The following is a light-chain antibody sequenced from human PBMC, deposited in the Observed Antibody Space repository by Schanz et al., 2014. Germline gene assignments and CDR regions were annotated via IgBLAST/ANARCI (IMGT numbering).Light chain of an antibody. Sequence: QSVLTQPPSVSAAPGQKVTISCSGSSSNIGNNYVSWYQQLPGAAPKLLIYGNFNRPSGVPDRFSGSKSGTSASLTITGLQAEDGADYYCQSYDTRLGGVLFGGGTKLTVL. CDR2: GNF. CDR1: SSNIGNNY. CDR3: QSYDTRLGGVL. J-gene: IGLJ2*01. V-gene: IGLV1-40*02.